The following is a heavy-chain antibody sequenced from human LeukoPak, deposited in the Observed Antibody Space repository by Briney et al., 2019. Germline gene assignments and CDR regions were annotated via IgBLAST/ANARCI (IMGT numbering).Heavy chain of an antibody. CDR1: GYTFTGYY. CDR2: INPNTGAT. V-gene: IGHV1-2*02. Sequence: ASVKVSCKASGYTFTGYYIHWVRQAPGQGLEWMGWINPNTGATNYAQKFKGRVTMTRDTSISTAYMELSRLRSDDTAVYYCAREDPGGWYDYWGQGTLVTVSS. J-gene: IGHJ4*02. CDR3: AREDPGGWYDY. D-gene: IGHD6-19*01.